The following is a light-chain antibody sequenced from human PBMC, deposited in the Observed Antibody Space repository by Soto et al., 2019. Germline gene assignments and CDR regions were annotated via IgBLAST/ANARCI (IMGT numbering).Light chain of an antibody. V-gene: IGKV4-1*01. CDR1: QPVLDSSNNKNY. CDR2: CAS. CDR3: QQFSVCPWT. Sequence: DIVMTQSPDFLAVSLGERATINCKSSQPVLDSSNNKNYLSWYQQKPGHPPKFLIYCASYRESGVPARFCGSGAETDVSITISSLQAEDVALYFCQQFSVCPWTFGQGTKVEIK. J-gene: IGKJ1*01.